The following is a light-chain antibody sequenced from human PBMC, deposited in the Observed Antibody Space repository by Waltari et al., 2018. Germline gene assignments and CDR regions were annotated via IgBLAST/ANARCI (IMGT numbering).Light chain of an antibody. J-gene: IGKJ4*01. Sequence: EIVLTQSPATLSLSPGERATLTCRASHRVSSYLAWYQQKPGQAPRLLIYDASNRATGIPARFSGSGSGTDFTLTISSLEPEDFAVYYCQQRSNWPPTFGGGTKVEIK. V-gene: IGKV3-11*01. CDR2: DAS. CDR3: QQRSNWPPT. CDR1: HRVSSY.